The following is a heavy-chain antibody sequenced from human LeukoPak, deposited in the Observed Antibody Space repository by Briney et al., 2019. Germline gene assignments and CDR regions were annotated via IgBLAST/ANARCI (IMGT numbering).Heavy chain of an antibody. CDR1: GFKFGSYG. D-gene: IGHD3-16*01. CDR3: ATGSHGGIDY. CDR2: IMPVSGPT. J-gene: IGHJ4*02. V-gene: IGHV1-69*13. Sequence: GATVKVSCKTSGFKFGSYGINWVRQAPGQGLEWMGAIMPVSGPTTYAQDFQGRVTITEDESTSTAYMELSALGSEDTAVFYCATGSHGGIDYWGQGSLVIVSS.